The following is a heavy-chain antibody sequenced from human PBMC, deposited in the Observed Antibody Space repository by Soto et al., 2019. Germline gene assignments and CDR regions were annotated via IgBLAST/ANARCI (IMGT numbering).Heavy chain of an antibody. CDR2: ISYDGKQT. CDR3: ARDGWGSNWYFDL. D-gene: IGHD3-16*01. J-gene: IGHJ2*01. Sequence: GGSLRLSCGAPGVTFKDYGMHWVRQAPGKGLEWVAVISYDGKQTYYADSVKGRFTISKDKSKRTLFLQMNSLRVDDTAVYYCARDGWGSNWYFDLWGRGALVTVSS. CDR1: GVTFKDYG. V-gene: IGHV3-30*03.